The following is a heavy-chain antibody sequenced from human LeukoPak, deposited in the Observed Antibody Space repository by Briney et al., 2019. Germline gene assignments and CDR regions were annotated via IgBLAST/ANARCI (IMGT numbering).Heavy chain of an antibody. CDR2: IRYDGSNK. CDR1: GFVFSTYG. V-gene: IGHV3-30*02. Sequence: PGGSLRLSCAASGFVFSTYGMHWVRQAPGKGLEWVAFIRYDGSNKYYADSVKGRFTISRDNSKNTLYLQMNSLRAEDTAVYYCAKDRGFYGSGEFDYWGQGTLVTVSS. CDR3: AKDRGFYGSGEFDY. D-gene: IGHD3-10*01. J-gene: IGHJ4*02.